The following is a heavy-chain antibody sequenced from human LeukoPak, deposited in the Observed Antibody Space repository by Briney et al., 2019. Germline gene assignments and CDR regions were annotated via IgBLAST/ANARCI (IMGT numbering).Heavy chain of an antibody. CDR1: GLTFSNYG. CDR3: ARDRRFAAYEPDY. J-gene: IGHJ4*02. CDR2: ISAYDGNT. V-gene: IGHV1-18*01. D-gene: IGHD3-10*01. Sequence: VASVKVSCKASGLTFSNYGITWVRQAPGQGLEWVGWISAYDGNTNYAQKFQGRVTMTTDTSTSTAHMELRSLRYDDTAVYYCARDRRFAAYEPDYWGQGTLVTVSS.